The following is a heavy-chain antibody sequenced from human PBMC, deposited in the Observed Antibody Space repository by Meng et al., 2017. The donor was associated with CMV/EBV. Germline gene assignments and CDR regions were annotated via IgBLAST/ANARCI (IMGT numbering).Heavy chain of an antibody. J-gene: IGHJ4*02. CDR3: ARDRAASYYFDY. CDR1: GFTVSSKY. V-gene: IGHV3-53*01. Sequence: SGDASGFTVSSKYMSWVRQAPGKGLEWVSVIYSGGSTYYADSVKGRFTISRDNSKNTLYLQMNSLRAEDTAVYYCARDRAASYYFDYWGQGTLVTVSS. CDR2: IYSGGST. D-gene: IGHD6-13*01.